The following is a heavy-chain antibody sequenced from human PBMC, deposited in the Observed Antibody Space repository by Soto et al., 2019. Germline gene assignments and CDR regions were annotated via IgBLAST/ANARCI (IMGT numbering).Heavy chain of an antibody. CDR1: RFTFSSYW. Sequence: PGGCLRLSCAASRFTFSSYWMHWVRQAPGKGLVWVPRISSDASSTNYADCVKGRFPISRDNAKNTLYLQMNSLRAEDTAVYYCTRWRSDQHSDHWGQ. D-gene: IGHD3-16*02. CDR3: TRWRSDQHSDH. V-gene: IGHV3-74*01. CDR2: ISSDASST. J-gene: IGHJ4*02.